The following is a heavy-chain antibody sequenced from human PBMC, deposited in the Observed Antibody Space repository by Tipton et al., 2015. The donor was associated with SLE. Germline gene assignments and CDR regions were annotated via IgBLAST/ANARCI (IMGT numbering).Heavy chain of an antibody. J-gene: IGHJ3*02. D-gene: IGHD3-22*01. CDR2: IYTSGST. V-gene: IGHV4-4*08. Sequence: TLSLTCTVSGGSISSYYWSWIRQPPGKGLEWIGYIYTSGSTNYNPSLKSRVPISVDTSKNQFSLKLSSVTAADTAVYYCARGHDSSGYSPGAFDIWGQGTMVTVSS. CDR1: GGSISSYY. CDR3: ARGHDSSGYSPGAFDI.